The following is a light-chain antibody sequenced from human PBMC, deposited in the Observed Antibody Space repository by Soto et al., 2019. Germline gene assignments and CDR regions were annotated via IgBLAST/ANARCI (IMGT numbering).Light chain of an antibody. Sequence: QSALTQPRSVSGSPGQSVTISCTGTSSDVGGYNYVSWHQQHPGKAPKLMIYDVSKRPSGVPDRFSGSKSGNTASLTISGLQAEDEADYYCCSYAGSSYVFGTGTKVTAL. V-gene: IGLV2-11*01. CDR2: DVS. J-gene: IGLJ1*01. CDR1: SSDVGGYNY. CDR3: CSYAGSSYV.